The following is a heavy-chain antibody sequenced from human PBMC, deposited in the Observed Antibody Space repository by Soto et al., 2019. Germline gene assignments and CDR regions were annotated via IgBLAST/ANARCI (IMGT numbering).Heavy chain of an antibody. CDR2: INHSGST. CDR1: GGSFSGYY. V-gene: IGHV4-34*01. D-gene: IGHD3-16*01. Sequence: QVQLQQWGAGLLKPWETLSLTCAVYGGSFSGYYWSWIRQPPGKGLEWIGEINHSGSTNYNPSLKSRVTISVDTSKNQFSLKLSSVTAADTAVYYCARAGPYVVVSLFSRGAYYFDYRGQGTLVTVSS. CDR3: ARAGPYVVVSLFSRGAYYFDY. J-gene: IGHJ4*02.